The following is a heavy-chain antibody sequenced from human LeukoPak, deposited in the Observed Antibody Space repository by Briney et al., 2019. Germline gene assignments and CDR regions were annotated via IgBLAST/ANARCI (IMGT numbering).Heavy chain of an antibody. CDR3: ARRRRPRRYGSGDEDY. V-gene: IGHV4-34*01. CDR2: INHSGST. Sequence: SETLSLTCAVYGGSFSGYYWSWIRQPPGKGLEWIGEINHSGSTNYNPSLKSRVTISVDTSKNQFSLKLSSVTAADTAVYYCARRRRPRRYGSGDEDYLGQGTLVTVSS. D-gene: IGHD3-10*01. CDR1: GGSFSGYY. J-gene: IGHJ4*02.